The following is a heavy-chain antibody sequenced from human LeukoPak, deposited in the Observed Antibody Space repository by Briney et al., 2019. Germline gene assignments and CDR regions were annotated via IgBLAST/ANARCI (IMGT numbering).Heavy chain of an antibody. CDR1: SGSFNGYY. CDR2: INHSGST. CDR3: ARSGSSGPPPL. Sequence: SETLSLTCAVYSGSFNGYYWSWIRQPPGKGLEWIGQINHSGSTNYKSSLKRRAAISADTPKNQFSLELTSVTAADTAVYYCARSGSSGPPPLWGQGTMVTVSS. D-gene: IGHD6-19*01. V-gene: IGHV4-34*01. J-gene: IGHJ3*01.